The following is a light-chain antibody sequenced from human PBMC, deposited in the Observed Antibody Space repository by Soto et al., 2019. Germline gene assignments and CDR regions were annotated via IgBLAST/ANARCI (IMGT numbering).Light chain of an antibody. V-gene: IGLV2-14*03. Sequence: QSALTQPASVSGSPGQSITISCTGTSSDVGAYEYVSWYQQHPGKAPKLLIYDVSNRPSGVSTRFSGSKSGNTASLTISGLQAEDEGDYYCTSYTTRRLYVFGSGTKVTVL. J-gene: IGLJ1*01. CDR3: TSYTTRRLYV. CDR1: SSDVGAYEY. CDR2: DVS.